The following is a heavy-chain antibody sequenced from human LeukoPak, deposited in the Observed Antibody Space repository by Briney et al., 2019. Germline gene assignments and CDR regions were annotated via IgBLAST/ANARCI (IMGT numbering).Heavy chain of an antibody. CDR1: GFTVSSNY. CDR2: LYSGGGT. CDR3: ARDWVQYDLPRYSDC. J-gene: IGHJ4*02. Sequence: GGSLRLSCAASGFTVSSNYMSWVRQAPGKGLERVSGLYSGGGTYYADSVKGRFDISRDNSKNTLYLQMNSLRAEDTAVYYCARDWVQYDLPRYSDCWGQGALVTVSS. D-gene: IGHD2-8*01. V-gene: IGHV3-66*01.